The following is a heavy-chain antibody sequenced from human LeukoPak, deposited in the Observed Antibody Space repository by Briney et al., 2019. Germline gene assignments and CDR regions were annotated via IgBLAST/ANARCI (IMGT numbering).Heavy chain of an antibody. J-gene: IGHJ4*02. Sequence: ASVKVSCKASGYTFTSYGISWVRQAPGQGLEWMGGFDPEDGETIYAQKFQGRVTMTEDTSTDTAYMELSSLRSEDTAVYYCATAPMVRGVMNFGYWGQGTLVTVSS. V-gene: IGHV1-24*01. D-gene: IGHD3-10*01. CDR2: FDPEDGET. CDR1: GYTFTSYG. CDR3: ATAPMVRGVMNFGY.